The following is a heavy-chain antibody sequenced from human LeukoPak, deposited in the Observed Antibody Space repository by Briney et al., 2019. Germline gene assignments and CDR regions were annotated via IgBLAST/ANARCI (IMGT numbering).Heavy chain of an antibody. CDR3: ARDPSYYDSSGRYYYYMDV. Sequence: GGSLSLSCAASGFTFSSYSMNWVRQAPGKGLEWVSSISSSSSYIYYADSVKGRFTISRDNAKNSLYLQMNSLRAEDTAVYYCARDPSYYDSSGRYYYYMDVWGKGTTVTVSS. CDR2: ISSSSSYI. D-gene: IGHD3-22*01. CDR1: GFTFSSYS. V-gene: IGHV3-21*01. J-gene: IGHJ6*03.